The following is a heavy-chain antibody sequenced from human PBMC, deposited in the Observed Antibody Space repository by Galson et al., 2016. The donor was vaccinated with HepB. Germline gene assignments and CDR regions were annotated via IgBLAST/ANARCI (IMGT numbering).Heavy chain of an antibody. CDR1: GFTFSSYG. J-gene: IGHJ4*02. V-gene: IGHV3-72*01. CDR2: TRNRARSHTT. CDR3: TRTGLGDFDY. Sequence: SLRLSCAASGFTFSSYGMNWVRQAPGKGLEWVGRTRNRARSHTTDYAASVKGRFIISRDNSRSLVYLQMNGLKADDTAVYYCTRTGLGDFDYWGRGILVTVSS.